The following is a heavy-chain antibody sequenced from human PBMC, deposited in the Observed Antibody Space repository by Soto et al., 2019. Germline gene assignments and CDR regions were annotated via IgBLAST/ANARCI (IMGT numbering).Heavy chain of an antibody. CDR1: GGSISSGGYY. J-gene: IGHJ6*02. D-gene: IGHD2-21*02. CDR3: ARDREVTAGYYYYGMDV. Sequence: SETLSLTCTVSGGSISSGGYYWSWIRQHPGEGLEWIGYIYYSGSTYYNPSLKSRVTISVDTSKNQFSLKLSSVTAADTAVYYCARDREVTAGYYYYGMDVWGQGTTVTVSS. V-gene: IGHV4-31*02. CDR2: IYYSGST.